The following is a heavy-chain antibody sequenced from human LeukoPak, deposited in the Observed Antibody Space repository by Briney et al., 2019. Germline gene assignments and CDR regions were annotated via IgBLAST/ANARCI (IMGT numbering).Heavy chain of an antibody. CDR2: IRFDGSNK. V-gene: IGHV3-30*02. J-gene: IGHJ5*02. Sequence: PGGSLRLSCAASGFTFSSYGMHWVRQSPGKGLEWVGFIRFDGSNKYYADSVEGRFTISRDNSKNTVYLQMNSLRAEDTAVYYCAKGLLRFLEWTFDPWGQGTLVTVSS. D-gene: IGHD3-3*01. CDR3: AKGLLRFLEWTFDP. CDR1: GFTFSSYG.